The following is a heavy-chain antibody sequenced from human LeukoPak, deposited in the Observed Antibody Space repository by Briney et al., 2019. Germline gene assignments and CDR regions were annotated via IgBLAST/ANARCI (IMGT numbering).Heavy chain of an antibody. J-gene: IGHJ4*02. CDR2: IYSGGST. D-gene: IGHD5-18*01. CDR1: EFSVGSNY. CDR3: ARGHGYSYGRVPFKFDY. Sequence: PGGSLRLSCAASEFSVGSNYTTWVRQAPGKGLEWVSLIYSGGSTYYADSVKGRFTISRDNSKNTLYLQMNSLRAEDTAVYYCARGHGYSYGRVPFKFDYWGQGTLVTVSS. V-gene: IGHV3-66*01.